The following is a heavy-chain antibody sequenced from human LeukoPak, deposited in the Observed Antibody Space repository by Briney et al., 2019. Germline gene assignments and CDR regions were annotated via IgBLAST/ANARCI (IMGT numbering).Heavy chain of an antibody. Sequence: GGSLRLSCAASGFTFSSYAMSWVRQAPGKGLEWVSSISSSSSYIYYADSVKGRFTISRDNAKNSLYLQMNSLRAEDTAVYYCARDLKFGGSDYWGQGTLVTVSS. CDR3: ARDLKFGGSDY. CDR2: ISSSSSYI. V-gene: IGHV3-21*01. D-gene: IGHD3-10*01. CDR1: GFTFSSYA. J-gene: IGHJ4*02.